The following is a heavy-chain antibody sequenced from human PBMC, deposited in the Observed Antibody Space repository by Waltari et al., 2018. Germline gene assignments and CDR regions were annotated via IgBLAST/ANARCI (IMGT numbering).Heavy chain of an antibody. D-gene: IGHD2-2*01. CDR1: GYPLTELS. J-gene: IGHJ4*02. Sequence: QVQPEQSGAEVKKPGASVKVPCKVSGYPLTELSVHWVRQAPGKGLEWMGGFDPEDGEAVFAQNFQGRLTLTEDTPANTAYMELTSLTSEDTAVYYCASGLRIPGRFRLGYWGQGTLVTVSA. V-gene: IGHV1-24*01. CDR3: ASGLRIPGRFRLGY. CDR2: FDPEDGEA.